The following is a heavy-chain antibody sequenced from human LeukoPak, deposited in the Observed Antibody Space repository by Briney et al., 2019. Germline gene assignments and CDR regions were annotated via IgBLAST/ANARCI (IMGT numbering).Heavy chain of an antibody. V-gene: IGHV3-72*01. J-gene: IGHJ6*04. CDR3: ARARYGSGSYYNGYYYYGMDV. CDR1: GFTFSDHY. CDR2: TRNKANSYTT. Sequence: GGSLRLSCAASGFTFSDHYMDWVRQAPGKGLEWVGRTRNKANSYTTEYAASVKGRFTISRDDSKNSLYLQVNSLKTEDTAVYYCARARYGSGSYYNGYYYYGMDVWGKGTTVTVSS. D-gene: IGHD3-10*01.